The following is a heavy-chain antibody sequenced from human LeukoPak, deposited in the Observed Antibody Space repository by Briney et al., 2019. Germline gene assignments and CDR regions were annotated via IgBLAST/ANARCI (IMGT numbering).Heavy chain of an antibody. CDR3: ARSAGRCSGGSCYSLYYYYGMDV. Sequence: SETLSLTCAVYGGSFSGYYWSWIRQPPGKGLEWIGEIHHSGSTNYNPSLKSRVTISVDTSKNQFSLKLSSVTAADTAVYYCARSAGRCSGGSCYSLYYYYGMDVWGKGTTVTVSS. J-gene: IGHJ6*04. V-gene: IGHV4-34*01. CDR1: GGSFSGYY. CDR2: IHHSGST. D-gene: IGHD2-15*01.